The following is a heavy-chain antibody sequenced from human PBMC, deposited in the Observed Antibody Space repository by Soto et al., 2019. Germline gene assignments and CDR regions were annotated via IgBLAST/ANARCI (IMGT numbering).Heavy chain of an antibody. Sequence: SVKVYFKASGGPFSSYAISLVRQAPGQGLEWMGGIIPIFGTANYAQKFQGRVTITADKSTSTAYMELSSLRSEDTAVYYCARGDPTLFGPLPGGDYYGMDVWGQGTTVTVSS. CDR2: IIPIFGTA. D-gene: IGHD3-3*01. V-gene: IGHV1-69*06. J-gene: IGHJ6*02. CDR3: ARGDPTLFGPLPGGDYYGMDV. CDR1: GGPFSSYA.